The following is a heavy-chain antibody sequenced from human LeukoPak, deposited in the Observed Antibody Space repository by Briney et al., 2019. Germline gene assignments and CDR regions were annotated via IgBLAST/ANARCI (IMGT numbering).Heavy chain of an antibody. CDR1: GYTFTSYG. CDR3: ARGNPYDSSGYYGY. V-gene: IGHV1-18*01. CDR2: ISAYNGNT. J-gene: IGHJ4*02. Sequence: ASVKVSCKASGYTFTSYGISWVRQAPGQGLEWMGWISAYNGNTNYTQKLQGRVTMTTDTSTSTAYMELRSLRSDDTAVYYCARGNPYDSSGYYGYWGQGTLVTVSS. D-gene: IGHD3-22*01.